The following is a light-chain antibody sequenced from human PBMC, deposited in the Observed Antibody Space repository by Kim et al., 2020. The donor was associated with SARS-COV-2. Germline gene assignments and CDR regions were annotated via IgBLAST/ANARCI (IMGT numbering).Light chain of an antibody. CDR1: QSISSY. CDR2: TAS. J-gene: IGKJ4*01. Sequence: DIQMTQSPSSLSASVGDRVTITCRASQSISSYLNWYQQKPGKAPKLLIYTASSLESGVPSRFRGSESGTDFTLTISRLQPEDFATYYCQQSYSSPPTFGGGTKLEIK. V-gene: IGKV1-39*01. CDR3: QQSYSSPPT.